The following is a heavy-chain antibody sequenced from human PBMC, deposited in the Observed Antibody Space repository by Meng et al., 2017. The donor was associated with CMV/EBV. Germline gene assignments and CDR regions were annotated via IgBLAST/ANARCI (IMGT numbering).Heavy chain of an antibody. J-gene: IGHJ6*02. CDR3: AKGREYQLLYRWYYYGMDV. CDR1: GFTFSSYG. V-gene: IGHV3-30*02. D-gene: IGHD2-2*02. Sequence: GESLKISCAASGFTFSSYGMHWVRQATGKGLEWVAFIRYDGSNKYYAESVKGRFTISRDNSKNTLYLQMNSLRAEDTAVYYCAKGREYQLLYRWYYYGMDVWGQGTTVTVSS. CDR2: IRYDGSNK.